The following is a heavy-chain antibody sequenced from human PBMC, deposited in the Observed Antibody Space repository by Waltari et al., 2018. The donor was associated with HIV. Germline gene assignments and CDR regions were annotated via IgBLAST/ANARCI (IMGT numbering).Heavy chain of an antibody. Sequence: QLQLQESGPGLVKPSETLSLPCTVSGGSIRSRSYYWGWIRQPPGKVLEWVGSISYSGSTYYNPSLKSRVTISVDTSKDQFSLKLSSVTAADTAVYYCARLTIIAVAGSFDYWGQGTLVTVSS. CDR2: ISYSGST. V-gene: IGHV4-39*01. CDR1: GGSIRSRSYY. CDR3: ARLTIIAVAGSFDY. J-gene: IGHJ4*02. D-gene: IGHD6-19*01.